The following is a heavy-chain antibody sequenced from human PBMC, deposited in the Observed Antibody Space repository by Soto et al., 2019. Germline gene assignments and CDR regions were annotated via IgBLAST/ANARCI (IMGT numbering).Heavy chain of an antibody. CDR2: IYSGGST. Sequence: PGGSLRLSCAASGFTVSSNYMSWVRQAXGKGLEWVSVIYSGGSTYYADSVKGRFTISRDNSKNTLYLQMNSLRAEDTAAYYCARDTYSSGWYGYYYYGMDVWGQGTTVTVSS. J-gene: IGHJ6*02. CDR1: GFTVSSNY. CDR3: ARDTYSSGWYGYYYYGMDV. V-gene: IGHV3-53*01. D-gene: IGHD6-19*01.